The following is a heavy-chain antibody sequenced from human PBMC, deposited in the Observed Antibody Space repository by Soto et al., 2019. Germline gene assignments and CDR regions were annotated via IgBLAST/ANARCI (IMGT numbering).Heavy chain of an antibody. D-gene: IGHD4-17*01. CDR3: AHNSGDYPLDWFDT. V-gene: IGHV2-5*02. J-gene: IGHJ5*02. Sequence: QITLKESGPTLVKPTQTLTLTCTFSGFSLSTSGVGVGWIRQPPGKALEWLALIYWDDDKRYSPSLKSRLTITKDTSKNQVVLTMTNMDPVDTATYYCAHNSGDYPLDWFDTWGQGTLVTVSS. CDR2: IYWDDDK. CDR1: GFSLSTSGVG.